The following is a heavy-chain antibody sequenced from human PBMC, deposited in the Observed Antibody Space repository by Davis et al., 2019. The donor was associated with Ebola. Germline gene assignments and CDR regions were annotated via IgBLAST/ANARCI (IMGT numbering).Heavy chain of an antibody. V-gene: IGHV4-39*07. J-gene: IGHJ6*02. CDR3: ARFGYYRGYYGMDV. CDR2: IYYSGST. CDR1: SGSISTSSYY. D-gene: IGHD3-3*01. Sequence: SETLSLTCTVSSGSISTSSYYWGWIRQPPGKGLEWIGSIYYSGSTYYNPSLKSRVTISVDTSKNQFSLKLSSVTAADTAVYYCARFGYYRGYYGMDVWGQGTTVTVSS.